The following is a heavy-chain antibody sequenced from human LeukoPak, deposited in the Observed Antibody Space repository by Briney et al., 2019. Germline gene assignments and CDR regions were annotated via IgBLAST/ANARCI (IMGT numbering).Heavy chain of an antibody. CDR1: GFTVSSNY. CDR2: IYSGGST. V-gene: IGHV3-53*01. Sequence: GGSLRLSCAASGFTVSSNYMSWVRQAPGKGLEWVSVIYSGGSTYYADSVKGRFTISRDNSKNTLYLQMNSLRAEDTAVYYCARGYYYGSGSYYNVGSSGYYYYMDVWGKGTTVTISS. CDR3: ARGYYYGSGSYYNVGSSGYYYYMDV. D-gene: IGHD3-10*01. J-gene: IGHJ6*03.